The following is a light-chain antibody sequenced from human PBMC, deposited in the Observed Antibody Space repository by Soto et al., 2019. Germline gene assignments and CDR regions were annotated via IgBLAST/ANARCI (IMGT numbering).Light chain of an antibody. CDR3: QQLYSSPLT. J-gene: IGKJ4*01. CDR2: AAS. Sequence: DIQLTQSPSFLSASVGDRVTITCRASQGISTYLAWYQQSPGKAPKLLIYAASTLQSGVPSRFSGSGSGTEFTLTISSLQPEDFATYYCQQLYSSPLTFGGGTKVEIK. V-gene: IGKV1-9*01. CDR1: QGISTY.